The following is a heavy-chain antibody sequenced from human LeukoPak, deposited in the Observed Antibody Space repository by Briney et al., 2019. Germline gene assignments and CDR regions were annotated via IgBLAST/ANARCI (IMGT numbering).Heavy chain of an antibody. J-gene: IGHJ4*02. Sequence: GSLRLSCAASGLAFSSYAMSWVRQAPGKGLEWVSTISVASNTFYADSVKGRFTISRDNSRNTVYLQMTSLRADDTAVYYCADYGVSGVRNNFYWGQGTLVTVSS. CDR2: ISVASNT. V-gene: IGHV3-23*01. CDR1: GLAFSSYA. D-gene: IGHD3-3*01. CDR3: ADYGVSGVRNNFY.